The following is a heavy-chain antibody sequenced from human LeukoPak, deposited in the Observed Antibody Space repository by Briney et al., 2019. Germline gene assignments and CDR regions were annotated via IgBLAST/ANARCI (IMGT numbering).Heavy chain of an antibody. J-gene: IGHJ3*01. CDR3: ARLDDAFDV. D-gene: IGHD3-9*01. V-gene: IGHV3-48*01. Sequence: GGSLRLSCAASGFTFSTYSMNWVRQAPGKGLEWVSYISSSSSTIYYADSVKGRFTITRDNAKNSLYLQMNSLRAEDTAAYYCARLDDAFDVWGQGTMVTVSS. CDR2: ISSSSSTI. CDR1: GFTFSTYS.